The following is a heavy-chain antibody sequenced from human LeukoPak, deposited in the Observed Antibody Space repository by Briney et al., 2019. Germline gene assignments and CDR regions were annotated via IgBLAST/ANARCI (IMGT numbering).Heavy chain of an antibody. V-gene: IGHV5-51*01. CDR2: IYPGDSDT. D-gene: IGHD1-26*01. CDR1: RXSFTSYW. CDR3: ARHSGSYRAEDY. J-gene: IGHJ4*02. Sequence: GEPLKISCEGSRXSFTSYWTGWVRQMPGKGLEWMGIIYPGDSDTRYSPSFQGQVTISADKSISTAYLQWSILKASDTAMYYCARHSGSYRAEDYWGQGTLVTVSS.